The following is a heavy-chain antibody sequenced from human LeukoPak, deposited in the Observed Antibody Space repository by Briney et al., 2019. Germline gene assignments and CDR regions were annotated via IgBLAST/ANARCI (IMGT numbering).Heavy chain of an antibody. CDR1: GGSISIGGYY. D-gene: IGHD5-24*01. CDR3: ARVIRRDPYNYDGFDI. CDR2: IYSDGSS. Sequence: SETLSLTCTVSGGSISIGGYYWSWIRQPAGKGLEWIGRIYSDGSSNCSPSPKSRVTISIDTSKNQFSLNLSSVTAADTAVYYCARVIRRDPYNYDGFDIWGQGTMVTVSS. J-gene: IGHJ3*02. V-gene: IGHV4-61*02.